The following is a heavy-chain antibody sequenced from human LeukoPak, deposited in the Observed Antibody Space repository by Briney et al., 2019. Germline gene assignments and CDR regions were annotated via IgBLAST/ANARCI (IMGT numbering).Heavy chain of an antibody. Sequence: SETLSLTCTVSGGSISTYFWSWIRQPPGRGLEWIGEIYHSGSTNYNPSLKSRVTISVDKSKNQFSLKLSSVTAADTAVYYCARGFTIADAFDIWGQGTMVTVSS. CDR2: IYHSGST. CDR1: GGSISTYF. CDR3: ARGFTIADAFDI. V-gene: IGHV4-59*12. J-gene: IGHJ3*02. D-gene: IGHD3-10*01.